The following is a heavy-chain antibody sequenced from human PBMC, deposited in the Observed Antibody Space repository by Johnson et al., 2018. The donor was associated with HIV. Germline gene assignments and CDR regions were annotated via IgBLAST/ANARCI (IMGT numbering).Heavy chain of an antibody. CDR3: AKDRRDVYTSLGAFDI. V-gene: IGHV3-11*04. D-gene: IGHD5-24*01. J-gene: IGHJ3*02. CDR1: GFTFSDYY. CDR2: ISSSGSTI. Sequence: QVQLVESGGGLVKPGGSLRLSCAASGFTFSDYYMTWIRQAPGKGLEWVSYISSSGSTIYYADSVKGRFTISRDNAKNSLYLQMNSLRAEDTAVYYCAKDRRDVYTSLGAFDIWGQGTLVTVSS.